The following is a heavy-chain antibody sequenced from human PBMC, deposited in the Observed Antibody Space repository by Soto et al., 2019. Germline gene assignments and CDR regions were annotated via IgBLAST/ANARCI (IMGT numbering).Heavy chain of an antibody. Sequence: EVQLLESGGGLVQPGGSLRLSCAASEFNFSSYAMSWVRQAPEKGMEWVSAISGSGGSTYYADSVKGRFTISRDNSKNTLYLQMNSLIAEDTAAFYCAKATARWGLGYYMDVWGKGTTVTVSS. D-gene: IGHD2-21*01. CDR2: ISGSGGST. CDR1: EFNFSSYA. J-gene: IGHJ6*03. V-gene: IGHV3-23*01. CDR3: AKATARWGLGYYMDV.